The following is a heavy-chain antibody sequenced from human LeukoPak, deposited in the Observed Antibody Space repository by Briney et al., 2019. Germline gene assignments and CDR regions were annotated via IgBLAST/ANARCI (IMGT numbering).Heavy chain of an antibody. D-gene: IGHD3-22*01. CDR3: AKDLHSYDSSGYYWGAFDI. CDR2: ISGSGGST. Sequence: ASVKVSCKASGGTFSSYAMSWVRQAPGKGLEWVSAISGSGGSTYYADSVKGRFTISRDNSKNTLYLQMNSLRAEDTAVYYCAKDLHSYDSSGYYWGAFDIWGQGTMATVSS. CDR1: GGTFSSYA. V-gene: IGHV3-23*01. J-gene: IGHJ3*02.